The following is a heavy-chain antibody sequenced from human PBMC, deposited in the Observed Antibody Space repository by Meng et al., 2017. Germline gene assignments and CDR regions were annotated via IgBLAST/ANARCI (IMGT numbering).Heavy chain of an antibody. J-gene: IGHJ5*02. CDR3: ARVPYYGSGSYQYNWFDP. V-gene: IGHV4-39*07. CDR2: IYYIGST. D-gene: IGHD3-10*01. CDR1: GGSISSSSYY. Sequence: QLQLQETGPGLVKSSETLPLTCTVSGGSISSSSYYLGWIRQPPGKGLEWIGSIYYIGSTYYNPSHKSRVTISVDTSKNQFSLKLSSVTAADTAVYYCARVPYYGSGSYQYNWFDPWGQGTLVTVSS.